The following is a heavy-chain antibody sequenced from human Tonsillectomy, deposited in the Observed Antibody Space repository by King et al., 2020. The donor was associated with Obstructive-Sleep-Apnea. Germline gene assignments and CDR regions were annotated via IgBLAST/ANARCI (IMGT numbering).Heavy chain of an antibody. J-gene: IGHJ2*01. V-gene: IGHV3-7*03. CDR1: GFTFSNYW. D-gene: IGHD6-19*01. CDR2: IKQDGREE. Sequence: VQLVESGGGLVQPGGSLRLSCAASGFTFSNYWMSWVRQSPGKGLEWVANIKQDGREEYYVDSVKGRFTISRDNAKNSLYLQMNSRRAEDTAVYYCTRIAVPPPGYFDLWGRGTLVTVSS. CDR3: TRIAVPPPGYFDL.